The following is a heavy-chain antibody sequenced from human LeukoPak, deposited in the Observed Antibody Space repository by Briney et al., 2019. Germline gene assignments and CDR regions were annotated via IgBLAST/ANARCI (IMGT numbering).Heavy chain of an antibody. CDR1: VFTFSGHW. V-gene: IGHV3-7*01. J-gene: IGHJ4*02. CDR2: INQGGSDK. D-gene: IGHD6-6*01. Sequence: GGSLRLSCAASVFTFSGHWMGCGRQAPGKGLEWVANINQGGSDKYYVDSVKGRFTISRDNANNLLYLQMNSLRGEDTAVYSCTRDSSREEDDWGQGTLVTVSS. CDR3: TRDSSREEDD.